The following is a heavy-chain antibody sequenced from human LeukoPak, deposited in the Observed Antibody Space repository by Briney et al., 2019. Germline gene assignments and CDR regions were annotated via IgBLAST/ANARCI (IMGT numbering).Heavy chain of an antibody. J-gene: IGHJ5*02. CDR3: ARSGQYYYDSSGYLSYWFDP. Sequence: GASVKVSCKASGYTFTSYGISWVRQAPGQGLEWMGGIIPIFGTANYAQKFQGRVTITADKSTSTAYMELSSLRSEDTAVYYCARSGQYYYDSSGYLSYWFDPWGQGTLVTVSS. V-gene: IGHV1-69*06. CDR2: IIPIFGTA. D-gene: IGHD3-22*01. CDR1: GYTFTSYG.